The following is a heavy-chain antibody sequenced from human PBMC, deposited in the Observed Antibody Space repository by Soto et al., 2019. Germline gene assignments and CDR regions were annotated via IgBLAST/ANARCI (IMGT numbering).Heavy chain of an antibody. CDR3: VRLSIEYFTSAIDS. D-gene: IGHD3-9*01. CDR1: GYSFTNYW. Sequence: PGESLKISCKGSGYSFTNYWIGWVRQRPGKGLEWMGTIYPADSKIKYSPSFQGQVSISADKSLSTAYLQWSTLKASDTAIYFCVRLSIEYFTSAIDSWGQGTQVTVSS. CDR2: IYPADSKI. V-gene: IGHV5-51*01. J-gene: IGHJ4*02.